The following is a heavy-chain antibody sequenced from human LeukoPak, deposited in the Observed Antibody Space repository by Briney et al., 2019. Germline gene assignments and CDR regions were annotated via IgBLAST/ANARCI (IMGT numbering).Heavy chain of an antibody. J-gene: IGHJ4*02. D-gene: IGHD3-10*01. V-gene: IGHV3-53*01. CDR2: IHSGGST. CDR1: GFIVSNNY. CDR3: AKDSGSGSYYTFDY. Sequence: GGSLRLSCAASGFIVSNNYLSWVRQAPGKGLEWVSVIHSGGSTYYADSVKGRFTISRDNSKNMVYLQMNSLRAEDTAVYYCAKDSGSGSYYTFDYWGQGTLVTVSS.